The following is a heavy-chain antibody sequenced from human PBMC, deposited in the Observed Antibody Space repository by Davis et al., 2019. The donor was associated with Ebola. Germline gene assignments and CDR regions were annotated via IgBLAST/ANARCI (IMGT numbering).Heavy chain of an antibody. CDR2: IYYSGST. Sequence: SETLSLTCTVSGDSISGDYWSWIRQPPGRGLEWIGYIYYSGSTNYNPSLKSRVTISVDTSKNQFSLKLSSVTAADTAVYYCARSKRRDYYSSSWYGAFDIWGQGTMVTVSS. J-gene: IGHJ3*02. D-gene: IGHD6-13*01. CDR1: GDSISGDY. V-gene: IGHV4-59*01. CDR3: ARSKRRDYYSSSWYGAFDI.